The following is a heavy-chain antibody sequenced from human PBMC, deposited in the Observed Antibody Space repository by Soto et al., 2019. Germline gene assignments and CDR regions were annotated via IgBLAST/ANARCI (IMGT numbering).Heavy chain of an antibody. D-gene: IGHD3-3*01. CDR2: ISSSSSYI. J-gene: IGHJ5*02. CDR3: ARDQGLRFLEWLPDGDNWFDP. Sequence: EVQLVESGGGLVKPGGSLRLSCAASGFTFSSYSMNWVRQAPGKGLEWVSSISSSSSYIYYADSVKGRFTISRDNAKNSLYLQMNSLRAEDTAVYYCARDQGLRFLEWLPDGDNWFDPWGQGTLVTVSS. V-gene: IGHV3-21*01. CDR1: GFTFSSYS.